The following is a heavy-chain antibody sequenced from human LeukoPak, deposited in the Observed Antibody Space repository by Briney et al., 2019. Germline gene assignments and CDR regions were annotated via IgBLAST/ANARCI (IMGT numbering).Heavy chain of an antibody. V-gene: IGHV3-21*01. CDR3: ARIYDHPYCSSTSCYSGGMDV. Sequence: PSETLSLTCAVSGYSISSGYYWGWIRQPPGKGLEWVSSISSSSSYIYYADSVKGRFTISRDNAKNSLYLQMNSLRAEDTAVYYCARIYDHPYCSSTSCYSGGMDVWGQGATVTVSS. CDR2: ISSSSSYI. J-gene: IGHJ6*02. CDR1: GYSISSGYY. D-gene: IGHD2-2*01.